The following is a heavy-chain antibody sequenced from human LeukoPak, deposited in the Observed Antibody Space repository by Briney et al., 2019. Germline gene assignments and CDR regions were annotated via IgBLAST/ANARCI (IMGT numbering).Heavy chain of an antibody. CDR2: IYYSGST. V-gene: IGHV4-59*01. Sequence: PSETLSLTCSVSGGSISSDYWGWIRQPPGKGLEWIGYIYYSGSTNYNPSLKSRVTISVDASKSQFSLKLSSVTAADTAVYYCARDMDSSGKYYYYMDVCGKGTTVTVSS. D-gene: IGHD6-6*01. CDR3: ARDMDSSGKYYYYMDV. CDR1: GGSISSDY. J-gene: IGHJ6*03.